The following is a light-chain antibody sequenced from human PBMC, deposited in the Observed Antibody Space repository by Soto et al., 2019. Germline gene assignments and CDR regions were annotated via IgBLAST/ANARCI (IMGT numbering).Light chain of an antibody. J-gene: IGKJ5*01. CDR1: QSVSSN. Sequence: EIVLPQPPATLSMSPGERATLSCRASQSVSSNLAWYQHKPGQAPRLLIDGASTRATGIPARFSGSGSGTEFTLIISSLQSEDFAVYCCQQYNNWPPIPFGQGTRLEIK. V-gene: IGKV3-15*01. CDR3: QQYNNWPPIP. CDR2: GAS.